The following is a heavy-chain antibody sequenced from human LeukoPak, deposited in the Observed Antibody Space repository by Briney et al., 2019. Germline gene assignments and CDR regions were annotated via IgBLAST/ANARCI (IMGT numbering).Heavy chain of an antibody. CDR2: ISGSGGST. V-gene: IGHV3-23*01. D-gene: IGHD3-3*01. J-gene: IGHJ4*02. Sequence: PGGSLRLSCAASGFTFSSYAMRWVRPAPGKGLEWVSAISGSGGSTYYADSVKGRFTISRDNSKNTLYLQMNSLRAEDTAVYYCAKDPYDFWSGYYRFDYWGQGTLVTVSS. CDR3: AKDPYDFWSGYYRFDY. CDR1: GFTFSSYA.